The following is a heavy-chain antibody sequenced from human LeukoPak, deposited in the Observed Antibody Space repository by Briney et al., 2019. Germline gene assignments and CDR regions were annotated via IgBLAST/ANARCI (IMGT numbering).Heavy chain of an antibody. CDR2: IIPIFGTA. CDR3: ARSSYDFWSGYLYYCYYYYMDV. Sequence: SVKVSCKASGGTFSSYAISWVRQAPGQGLEWMGGIIPIFGTANYAQKFQGRVTITADESTGTAYMELSSLRSEDTAVYYCARSSYDFWSGYLYYCYYYYMDVWGKGTTVTVSS. D-gene: IGHD3-3*01. CDR1: GGTFSSYA. V-gene: IGHV1-69*13. J-gene: IGHJ6*03.